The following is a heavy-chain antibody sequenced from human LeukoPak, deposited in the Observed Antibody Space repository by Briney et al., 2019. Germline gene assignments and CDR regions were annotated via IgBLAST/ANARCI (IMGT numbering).Heavy chain of an antibody. CDR2: ISGSGGST. CDR3: AKDGCGGDCYPHNWFDP. Sequence: GGSLRLSCAASGFTFSSYAMSWVRQAPGKGLEWVSAISGSGGSTYYADSVKGRFTISRDNSKNTLYLQMNSLRAEDTAVYYCAKDGCGGDCYPHNWFDPWGQRTLVTVSS. D-gene: IGHD2-21*02. CDR1: GFTFSSYA. V-gene: IGHV3-23*01. J-gene: IGHJ5*02.